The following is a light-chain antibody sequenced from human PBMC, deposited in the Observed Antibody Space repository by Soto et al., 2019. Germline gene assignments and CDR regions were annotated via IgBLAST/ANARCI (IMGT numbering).Light chain of an antibody. CDR3: QQSYSSPRFT. Sequence: DIQMTQSPSSLSASVGDRVTITCRASQSISSYLNWYQQKPGKAPKLLTYAASSLQRGVPSRFSGGGAGTDFTLTISSLQPEDFATYYCQQSYSSPRFTFGPGTKVDIK. CDR2: AAS. V-gene: IGKV1-39*01. J-gene: IGKJ3*01. CDR1: QSISSY.